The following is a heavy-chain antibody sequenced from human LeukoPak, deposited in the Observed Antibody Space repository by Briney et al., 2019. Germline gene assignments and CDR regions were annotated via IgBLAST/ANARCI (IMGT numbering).Heavy chain of an antibody. V-gene: IGHV1-46*01. J-gene: IGHJ4*02. CDR3: ARDAALAVAGFTFDY. Sequence: GASVKVSCKASGYTFTSYYMRWVRQAPGQGLEWMGIINPSGGSTSYAQKSQGRVTMTRDTSTSTVYMELSSLRSEDTAVYYCARDAALAVAGFTFDYWGQGTLVTVSS. CDR2: INPSGGST. CDR1: GYTFTSYY. D-gene: IGHD6-19*01.